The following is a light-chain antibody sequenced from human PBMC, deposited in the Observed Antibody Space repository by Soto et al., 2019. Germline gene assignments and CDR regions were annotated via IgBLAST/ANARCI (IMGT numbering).Light chain of an antibody. Sequence: QSVLTQPASVSGSPGQSITISCTGSSSDIGRYNYVSWYQQLPGKAPKLIIYEVSTRPSGGSDRFSGSKSGNTASLSISGLQTEDEADYYCGSYTSATTWVFGGGTKVTVL. J-gene: IGLJ3*02. CDR2: EVS. CDR1: SSDIGRYNY. CDR3: GSYTSATTWV. V-gene: IGLV2-14*03.